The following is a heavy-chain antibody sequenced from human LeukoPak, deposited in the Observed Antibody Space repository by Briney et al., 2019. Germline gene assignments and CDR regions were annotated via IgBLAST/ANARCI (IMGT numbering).Heavy chain of an antibody. J-gene: IGHJ6*03. D-gene: IGHD3-10*01. V-gene: IGHV3-30*02. CDR1: GFTFSSYG. CDR2: IRYDGSNK. Sequence: PGRSLRLSCAASGFTFSSYGMHWVRQAPGKGLEWVAFIRYDGSNKYYADSVKGRFTISRDNSKNTLYLQMNSLRAEDTAVYYCAKERGVWYYYYMDVWGKGTTVTVSS. CDR3: AKERGVWYYYYMDV.